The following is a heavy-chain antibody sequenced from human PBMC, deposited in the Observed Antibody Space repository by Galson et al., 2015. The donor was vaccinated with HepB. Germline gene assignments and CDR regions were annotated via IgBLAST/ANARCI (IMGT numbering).Heavy chain of an antibody. J-gene: IGHJ4*02. Sequence: SVKVSCKASGGTFSSYAISWVRQAPGQGLEWMGGIIPILGIANYAQKFQGRVTITADKSTSTAYMELSSLRSEDTAVYYCARDLEHYYDSSGYYSTDYWGQGTLVTVSS. D-gene: IGHD3-22*01. CDR2: IIPILGIA. CDR3: ARDLEHYYDSSGYYSTDY. V-gene: IGHV1-69*10. CDR1: GGTFSSYA.